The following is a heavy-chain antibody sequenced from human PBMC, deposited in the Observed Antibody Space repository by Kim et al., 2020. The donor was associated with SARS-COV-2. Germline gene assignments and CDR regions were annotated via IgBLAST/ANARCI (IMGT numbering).Heavy chain of an antibody. CDR1: GGTFSSYA. D-gene: IGHD3-10*01. CDR3: ASRPMANGYYFDY. J-gene: IGHJ4*02. V-gene: IGHV1-69*04. CDR2: IIPILGIA. Sequence: SVKVSCKASGGTFSSYAISWVRQAPGQGLEWMGRIIPILGIANYAQKFQGRVTITADKSTSTAYMELSSLRSEDTAVYYCASRPMANGYYFDYWGQGTLVTVSS.